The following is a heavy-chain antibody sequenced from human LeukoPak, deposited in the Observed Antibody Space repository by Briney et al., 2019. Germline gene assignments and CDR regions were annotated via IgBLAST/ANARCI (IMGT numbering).Heavy chain of an antibody. CDR2: INHSGST. Sequence: SETLSLTCAVYGGSFSGYYWSWIRQPPGKGLEWIGEINHSGSTNYNPSLKSRVTISVDTSKNQFSLKLSSVTAADTAVYYCARRRYMRYYYYMDVWGKGTTVTVSS. D-gene: IGHD3-16*02. CDR1: GGSFSGYY. V-gene: IGHV4-34*01. CDR3: ARRRYMRYYYYMDV. J-gene: IGHJ6*03.